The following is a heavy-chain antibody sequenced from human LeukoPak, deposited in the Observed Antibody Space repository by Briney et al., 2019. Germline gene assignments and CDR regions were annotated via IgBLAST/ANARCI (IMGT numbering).Heavy chain of an antibody. CDR2: INHSGST. J-gene: IGHJ4*02. CDR3: ARQTSGWYIYYFDY. D-gene: IGHD6-19*01. Sequence: SETLSLTCAVYGGSFSGYYWSWIRQPPGKGLEWIGEINHSGSTNHNPSLKSRVTISVDTSKNQFSLKLSSVTAADTAVYYCARQTSGWYIYYFDYWGQGTLVTVSS. CDR1: GGSFSGYY. V-gene: IGHV4-34*01.